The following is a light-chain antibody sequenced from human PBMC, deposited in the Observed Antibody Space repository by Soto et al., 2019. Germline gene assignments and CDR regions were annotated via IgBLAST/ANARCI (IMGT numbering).Light chain of an antibody. CDR2: SSN. J-gene: IGLJ2*01. CDR1: SSNIGTNT. V-gene: IGLV1-44*01. CDR3: AAWDDSLTGWV. Sequence: QSVLTQPPSASGTPGQRVTISCSGSSSNIGTNTVNWYQQFPGTAPKLLIYSSNQRPSGVPDRFSGSKSGTSASLAISGLQSDDEADYYCAAWDDSLTGWVFGGGTKLTVL.